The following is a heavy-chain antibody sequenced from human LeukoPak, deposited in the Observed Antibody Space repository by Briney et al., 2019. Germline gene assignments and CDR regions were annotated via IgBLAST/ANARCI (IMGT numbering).Heavy chain of an antibody. V-gene: IGHV4-59*01. CDR1: GGSFSSYY. CDR2: IYYSGST. J-gene: IGHJ4*02. Sequence: SETLSLTCTVSGGSFSSYYWSWIRQPPGKGLEWIGYIYYSGSTNYNPSLKSRVTISVDTSKNQFSLKLSSVTAADTAVYYCAREVTYYYDSSGSFDYWGQGTLVTVSS. CDR3: AREVTYYYDSSGSFDY. D-gene: IGHD3-22*01.